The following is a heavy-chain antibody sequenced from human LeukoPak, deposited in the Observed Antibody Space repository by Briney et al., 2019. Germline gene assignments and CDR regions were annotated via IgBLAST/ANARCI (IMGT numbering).Heavy chain of an antibody. J-gene: IGHJ3*02. D-gene: IGHD3-10*01. CDR3: ARTQLLWFGEPYDAFDI. V-gene: IGHV3-21*01. CDR2: ISSSSSYI. CDR1: GFTFSSYS. Sequence: GGSLRLSCAASGFTFSSYSMNWVRQAPGKGLEWVSSISSSSSYIYYADSVKGRFTISRDNAKNSLYLQMNSLRAEDTAVYYCARTQLLWFGEPYDAFDIWGQGTMVTVSS.